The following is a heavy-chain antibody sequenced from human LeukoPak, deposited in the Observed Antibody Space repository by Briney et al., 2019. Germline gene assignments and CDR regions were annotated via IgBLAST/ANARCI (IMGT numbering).Heavy chain of an antibody. J-gene: IGHJ4*02. Sequence: ASVKVSCKASGYTFTMYGVSWVRQAPGQGLEWMGWISGHNGNTNYAQKLQGRVTLTTETSTSTAYMELRSLRFDDTAVYCCARAGATVTTHFDYWGQGTLVTVSS. V-gene: IGHV1-18*01. D-gene: IGHD4-17*01. CDR2: ISGHNGNT. CDR3: ARAGATVTTHFDY. CDR1: GYTFTMYG.